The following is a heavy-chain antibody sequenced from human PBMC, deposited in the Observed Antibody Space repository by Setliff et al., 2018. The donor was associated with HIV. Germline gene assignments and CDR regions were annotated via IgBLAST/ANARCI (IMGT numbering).Heavy chain of an antibody. CDR2: VIPMSGVP. CDR1: GGNFRSYG. D-gene: IGHD3-22*01. J-gene: IGHJ4*02. CDR3: ARGMDYYDTSGYYQYYFDY. Sequence: SVKVSCKASGGNFRSYGISWVRQAPGQGLEWMGGVIPMSGVPKYAQKFQGRVTITADKSTSTAYMELSSLRSEDTAVYYCARGMDYYDTSGYYQYYFDYWGQGTLVTVSS. V-gene: IGHV1-69*10.